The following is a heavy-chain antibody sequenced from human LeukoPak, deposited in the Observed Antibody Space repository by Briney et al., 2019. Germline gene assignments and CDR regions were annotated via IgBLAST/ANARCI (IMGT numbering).Heavy chain of an antibody. CDR3: ARDKSRYCSSTSCYRSNAFDI. D-gene: IGHD2-2*02. CDR2: ISSGSNTI. J-gene: IGHJ3*02. CDR1: GFTFSSYS. V-gene: IGHV3-48*01. Sequence: PGGSLRLSCAASGFTFSSYSMNWVRQAPGKGLEWVSYISSGSNTIYYADSVKGRFTISRDNARNSLFLQMNSLRAEDTAVYYCARDKSRYCSSTSCYRSNAFDIWGQGTMVNVSS.